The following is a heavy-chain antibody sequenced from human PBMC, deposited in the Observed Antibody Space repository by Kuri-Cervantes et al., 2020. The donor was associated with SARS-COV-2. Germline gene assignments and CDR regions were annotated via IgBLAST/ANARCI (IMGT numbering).Heavy chain of an antibody. CDR3: ARDLGDGYNFAGDAFDI. V-gene: IGHV1-69*05. CDR2: IVPIFGTA. Sequence: SVKVSCKASGGTFSSYAISWVRQAPGQGLEWMGGIVPIFGTANYAQKFQGRVTITTDESTSTAYMELSSLRSEDTAVYYCARDLGDGYNFAGDAFDIWGQGTMVTVSS. J-gene: IGHJ3*02. D-gene: IGHD5-24*01. CDR1: GGTFSSYA.